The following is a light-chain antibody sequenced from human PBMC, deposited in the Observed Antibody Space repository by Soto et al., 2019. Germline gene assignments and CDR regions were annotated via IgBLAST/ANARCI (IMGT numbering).Light chain of an antibody. V-gene: IGKV3-20*01. J-gene: IGKJ1*01. CDR3: QQYGSSGT. CDR2: HTS. Sequence: EIVLTQSPATLSSFPGHRVTLSCRASQYINPRLAWYQHRPGQAPRLLIYHTSIRAAGTPARFSASGSGTDFTLTISRLEPEDFAVYYCQQYGSSGTFGQGTKVDI. CDR1: QYINPR.